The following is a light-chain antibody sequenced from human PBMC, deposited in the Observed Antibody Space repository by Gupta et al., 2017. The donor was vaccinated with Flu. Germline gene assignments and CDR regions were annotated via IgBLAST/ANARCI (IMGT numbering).Light chain of an antibody. J-gene: IGLJ1*01. CDR2: RND. CDR1: SSTIGSTF. CDR3: AAWDDSLSGSYA. Sequence: QSVLTQPPSASGAPGQRVTVSCSGRSSTIGSTFVYWYQQLPETAPKRLIYRNDQRPSGVPDRFSGSKSGTSASLAISGLRSEDEGDYYCAAWDDSLSGSYAFGTGTKVTVL. V-gene: IGLV1-47*01.